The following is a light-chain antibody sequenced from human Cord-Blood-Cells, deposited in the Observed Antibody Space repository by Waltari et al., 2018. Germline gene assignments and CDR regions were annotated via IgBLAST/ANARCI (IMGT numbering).Light chain of an antibody. CDR2: SNN. CDR3: AAWDSRLICPV. CDR1: SSNIGSNT. J-gene: IGLJ2*01. Sequence: QSVLTQPPSASGTPGQRVTISCSGSSSNIGSNTETWYQQLPGTAPKLLIDSNNQRASGVPDRFSGSKSGTAASLAISGLQDEDEADYYCAAWDSRLICPVFGGGTKLAVL. V-gene: IGLV1-44*01.